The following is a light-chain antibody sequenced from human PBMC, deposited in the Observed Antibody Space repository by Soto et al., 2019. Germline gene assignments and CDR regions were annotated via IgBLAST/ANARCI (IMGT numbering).Light chain of an antibody. Sequence: DIQMTQSPSSLSASVGDRVTITCRASQSISRNLNWYQQKPGKAPNLLIFGSSTLQTGVPSRFNGSGSGTDFTLTISSLQPEDFATYYCQHSYDILWTFGQGTNVEIK. J-gene: IGKJ1*01. V-gene: IGKV1-39*01. CDR2: GSS. CDR1: QSISRN. CDR3: QHSYDILWT.